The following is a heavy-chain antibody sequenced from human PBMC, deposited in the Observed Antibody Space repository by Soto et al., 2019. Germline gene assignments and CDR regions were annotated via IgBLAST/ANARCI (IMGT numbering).Heavy chain of an antibody. Sequence: SGPTLVHPTQTLTLTCTFSGFSFSINGVAVGWIRQPPGQALEWLALIYWDDDQRYNPSLKNRLTITKDTSRNQVVLTMTNMDPVDTATYYCAHKRDVSRGFKSWGQGTLVTVSS. CDR2: IYWDDDQ. J-gene: IGHJ5*01. V-gene: IGHV2-5*02. CDR3: AHKRDVSRGFKS. CDR1: GFSFSINGVA.